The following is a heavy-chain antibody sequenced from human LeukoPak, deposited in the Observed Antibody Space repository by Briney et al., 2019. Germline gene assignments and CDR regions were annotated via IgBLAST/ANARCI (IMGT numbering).Heavy chain of an antibody. V-gene: IGHV3-30-3*01. J-gene: IGHJ4*02. Sequence: PGGSLRLSCSASGFTFSSYAIHWVRQAPGKGLEWVAVISYDGNNKYYADSVRGRFTISRDNSKDTLYLQMNSLRAEDTAVYYCARDFSPYTNGWYAGYWGQGTLVTVSS. D-gene: IGHD6-19*01. CDR2: ISYDGNNK. CDR3: ARDFSPYTNGWYAGY. CDR1: GFTFSSYA.